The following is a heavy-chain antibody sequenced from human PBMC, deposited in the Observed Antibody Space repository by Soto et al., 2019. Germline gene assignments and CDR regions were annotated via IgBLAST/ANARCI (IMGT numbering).Heavy chain of an antibody. V-gene: IGHV1-2*02. CDR2: INPNSDVT. J-gene: IGHJ3*02. CDR3: ARGGTVVTGRVQDAFDI. D-gene: IGHD2-21*02. Sequence: ASVKVSCKASGYTFTSYGISWVRQAPGQGLEWMGWINPNSDVTNYAQKFQGRVTMTRDTSISTAYMELSSLRSDDTAVHYCARGGTVVTGRVQDAFDIWGQGTMVTVSS. CDR1: GYTFTSYG.